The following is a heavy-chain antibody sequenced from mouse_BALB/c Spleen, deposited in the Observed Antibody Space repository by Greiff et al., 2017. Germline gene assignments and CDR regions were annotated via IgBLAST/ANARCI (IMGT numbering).Heavy chain of an antibody. CDR2: ISYSGST. CDR1: GDSITSGY. J-gene: IGHJ3*01. CDR3: ARSYYDSSLTWFAY. D-gene: IGHD1-1*01. Sequence: EVKLQQSGPSLVKPSQTLSLTCSVTGDSITSGYWNWIRKFPGNKLEYMGYISYSGSTYYNPSLKSRISITRDTSKNQYYLQLNSVTTEDTATYYCARSYYDSSLTWFAYWGQGTLVTVSA. V-gene: IGHV3-8*02.